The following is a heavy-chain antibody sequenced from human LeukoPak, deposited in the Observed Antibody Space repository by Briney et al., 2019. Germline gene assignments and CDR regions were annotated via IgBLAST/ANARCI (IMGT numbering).Heavy chain of an antibody. V-gene: IGHV4-4*07. CDR1: GGSISSYY. Sequence: SETLSLTCTVSGGSISSYYWSWIRQPAGRRLEWIGRIYANGNTNYNPSLKSRVTISVDTSKNQFSLKLSSVTAADTAVYYCARGAGLYYFDYWGQGTLVTVSS. CDR2: IYANGNT. J-gene: IGHJ4*02. CDR3: ARGAGLYYFDY. D-gene: IGHD1-14*01.